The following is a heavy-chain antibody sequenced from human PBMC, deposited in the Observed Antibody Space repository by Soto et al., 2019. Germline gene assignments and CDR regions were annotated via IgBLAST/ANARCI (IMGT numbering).Heavy chain of an antibody. J-gene: IGHJ6*02. CDR1: GFTLSNYL. CDR2: INTDGDSR. CDR3: ARVPTTRIEVTGTDEYNRYYGMDV. Sequence: VGSLRLSGVASGFTLSNYLMHWVRQAPGKGLVWVSRINTDGDSRHYADSVQGRFTISRDNAKNTLFLEMSSLRAEDTAVYYCARVPTTRIEVTGTDEYNRYYGMDVWGQGTTVTVSS. D-gene: IGHD6-19*01. V-gene: IGHV3-74*01.